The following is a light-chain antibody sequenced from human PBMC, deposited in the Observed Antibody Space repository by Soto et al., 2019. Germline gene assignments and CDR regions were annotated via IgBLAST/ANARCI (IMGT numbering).Light chain of an antibody. CDR1: SSDVGGYNY. CDR2: EVS. J-gene: IGLJ1*01. CDR3: SSYTSSSTYV. V-gene: IGLV2-14*01. Sequence: QSFLAQPASVSGSPGQSITISCTGTSSDVGGYNYVSWYQLHPGKAPKLMVYEVSNRPSGVSNRFSGSKSGNTASLTISGLQAEDEADYYCSSYTSSSTYVFGTGTKVTGL.